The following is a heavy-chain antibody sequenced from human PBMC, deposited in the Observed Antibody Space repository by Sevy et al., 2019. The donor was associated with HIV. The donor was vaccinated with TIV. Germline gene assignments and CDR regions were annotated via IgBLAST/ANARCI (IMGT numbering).Heavy chain of an antibody. J-gene: IGHJ4*02. V-gene: IGHV1-69*13. Sequence: ASVKVSCKASGGIFRTYGISWVRQAPGQGPEWVGGILPILGTTNYAQKFQGRVTISADEFTKTVNMELSSLRSEDTGVYYCARGGGNGWYYFDYWGQETLVTVSS. CDR1: GGIFRTYG. CDR3: ARGGGNGWYYFDY. CDR2: ILPILGTT. D-gene: IGHD6-19*01.